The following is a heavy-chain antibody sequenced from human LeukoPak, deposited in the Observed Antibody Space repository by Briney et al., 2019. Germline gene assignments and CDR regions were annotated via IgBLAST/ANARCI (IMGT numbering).Heavy chain of an antibody. D-gene: IGHD1-1*01. CDR1: GFTVSSNH. J-gene: IGHJ4*02. Sequence: GGSLRLSCAASGFTVSSNHMSWVRQTPGKGLEWVSVIYSGGSTDYADSVKGRFTISRDNLKNTLYLQMNSLRAEDTAVYYCARGPAGYNWGQGTLVTFSS. CDR3: ARGPAGYN. CDR2: IYSGGST. V-gene: IGHV3-53*01.